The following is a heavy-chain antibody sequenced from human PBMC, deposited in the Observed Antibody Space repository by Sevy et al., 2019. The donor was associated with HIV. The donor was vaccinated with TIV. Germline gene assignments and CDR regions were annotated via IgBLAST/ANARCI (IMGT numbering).Heavy chain of an antibody. D-gene: IGHD2-2*01. CDR1: GYTFTDYF. Sequence: ASVKVSCKASGYTFTDYFMHWVRQAPGQGLEWMGWINSNNNGTNYAQKFQGRVTMTRDTSINTAYLELRGLRYDDTAVYYCARDGRYCSTYICYLGYYAMDVWGQGTTVTVSS. J-gene: IGHJ6*02. CDR3: ARDGRYCSTYICYLGYYAMDV. V-gene: IGHV1-2*02. CDR2: INSNNNGT.